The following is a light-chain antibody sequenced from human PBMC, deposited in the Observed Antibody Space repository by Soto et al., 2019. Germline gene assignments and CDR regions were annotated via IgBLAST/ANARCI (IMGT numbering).Light chain of an antibody. J-gene: IGLJ2*01. CDR3: SSYTSNRTL. Sequence: QSALTQPASVSGSPGQSITISCTGTSSDIGANNYVSWYQQHPGRAPKLMIFEINNRPSGVSDRFSGSKSDNTASLTISGLQTEDEGDYYFSSYTSNRTLFGGGTQLTVL. CDR1: SSDIGANNY. V-gene: IGLV2-14*01. CDR2: EIN.